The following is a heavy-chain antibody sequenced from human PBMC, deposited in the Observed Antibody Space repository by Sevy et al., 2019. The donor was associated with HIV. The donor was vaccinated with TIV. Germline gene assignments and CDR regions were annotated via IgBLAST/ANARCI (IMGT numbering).Heavy chain of an antibody. CDR2: MWYAGNNK. Sequence: GGSLRLSCTASGFTFSNFGIHWVRQAPGKGLQWEALMWYAGNNKYYADSVKGRFTISRDSSKNTVYLQMNNLRAEDTAMYYCARGPSLIVAGAAGYLDYWGQGTLVTVSS. J-gene: IGHJ4*02. V-gene: IGHV3-33*01. D-gene: IGHD2-21*01. CDR1: GFTFSNFG. CDR3: ARGPSLIVAGAAGYLDY.